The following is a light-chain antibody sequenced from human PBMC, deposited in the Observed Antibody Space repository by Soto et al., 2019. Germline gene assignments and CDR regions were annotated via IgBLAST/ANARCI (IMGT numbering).Light chain of an antibody. CDR2: KAS. CDR3: QHYNSYSWT. CDR1: QSISSW. V-gene: IGKV1-5*03. Sequence: DIQMTQSPSTLSASVGDRVTITCRASQSISSWLAWYQQKPGKAPKLLISKASSLESGDPSRFSGSGSWTESTLTSSSLQPDDCATYDGQHYNSYSWTYGQGTKVEIK. J-gene: IGKJ1*01.